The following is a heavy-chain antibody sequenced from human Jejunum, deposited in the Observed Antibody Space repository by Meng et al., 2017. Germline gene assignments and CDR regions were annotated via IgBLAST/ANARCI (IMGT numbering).Heavy chain of an antibody. CDR1: GGSIGSDNW. J-gene: IGHJ4*02. CDR2: IYHSGST. Sequence: QVQVQESGPGLVKPSGTLSLTCAVSGGSIGSDNWWNWVRQPPGKGLEWIGEIYHSGSTNYNPSPKSRVSLSVDRSKNQFSLNLNSVAAADTAVYYCARLTYVRYFDYWGQGTLVTVSS. V-gene: IGHV4-4*02. D-gene: IGHD3-10*02. CDR3: ARLTYVRYFDY.